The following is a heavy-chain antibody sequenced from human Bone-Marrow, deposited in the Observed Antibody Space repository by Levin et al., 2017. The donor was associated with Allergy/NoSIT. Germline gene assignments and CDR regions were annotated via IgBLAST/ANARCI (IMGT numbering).Heavy chain of an antibody. D-gene: IGHD3-3*01. CDR2: MNPNSGNT. CDR3: ARAGPRVVQEGGRTYYDFWSGYYRDWFDP. V-gene: IGHV1-8*01. J-gene: IGHJ5*02. CDR1: GYTFTSYD. Sequence: ASVKVSCKASGYTFTSYDINWVRQATGQGLEWMGWMNPNSGNTGYAQKFQGRVTMTRNTSISTAYMELSSLRSEDTAVYYCARAGPRVVQEGGRTYYDFWSGYYRDWFDPWGQGTLVTVSS.